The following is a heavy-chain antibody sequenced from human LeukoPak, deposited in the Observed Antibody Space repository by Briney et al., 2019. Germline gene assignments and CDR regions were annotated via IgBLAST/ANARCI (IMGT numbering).Heavy chain of an antibody. D-gene: IGHD3-22*01. J-gene: IGHJ4*02. Sequence: SETLSLTCTVSGASISSYYWSWIRQPPGKGLERIGYIYYSGSTNYNPSLKSRVTISVDTSKNQFSLKLSSVTAADTAVYYCARGGYYGPFDYWGQGTLVTVSS. CDR1: GASISSYY. CDR3: ARGGYYGPFDY. CDR2: IYYSGST. V-gene: IGHV4-59*08.